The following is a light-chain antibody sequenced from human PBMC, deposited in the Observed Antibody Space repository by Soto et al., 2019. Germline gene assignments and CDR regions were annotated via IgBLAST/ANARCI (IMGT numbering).Light chain of an antibody. V-gene: IGLV2-23*01. Sequence: QSVLTQPASVSASPGQSITISCTGTSSDVGNSNFVSWYQHHPGKAPKLMIYEGTKLSSGVSNRFSGSKSGNTASLTISGLQAEDEADYYCCSYAGRTTWVFGGGTKLTVL. CDR1: SSDVGNSNF. CDR3: CSYAGRTTWV. CDR2: EGT. J-gene: IGLJ3*02.